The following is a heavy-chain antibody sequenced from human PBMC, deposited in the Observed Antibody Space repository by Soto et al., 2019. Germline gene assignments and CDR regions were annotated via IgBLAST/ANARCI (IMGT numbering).Heavy chain of an antibody. J-gene: IGHJ4*02. CDR1: GYTFTTYG. V-gene: IGHV1-18*01. Sequence: QVPLVQSGAEMKKPGASVKVSCKASGYTFTTYGISWVRQAPGQGLEWVGWISTYNGNTNYAQKFQGRVSMTTDTSTKTVYMELGSLRSDDTAVYYCARDSVRIGSYSGYWGQGTLVTVSS. CDR3: ARDSVRIGSYSGY. CDR2: ISTYNGNT. D-gene: IGHD1-26*01.